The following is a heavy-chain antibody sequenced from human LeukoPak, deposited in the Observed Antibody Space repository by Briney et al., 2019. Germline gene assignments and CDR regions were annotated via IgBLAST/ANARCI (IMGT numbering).Heavy chain of an antibody. D-gene: IGHD2-2*01. CDR3: ARAIVVVPAAMKYFDY. V-gene: IGHV4-39*01. CDR1: GDSISSGSYY. CDR2: IYYSGST. J-gene: IGHJ4*02. Sequence: KPSQTLSLTCTVSGDSISSGSYYWSWLRQPAGKGLEWIGSIYYSGSTYYNPSLKSRVTISVDTSKNQFSLKLSSVTAADTAVYYCARAIVVVPAAMKYFDYWGQGTLVTVSS.